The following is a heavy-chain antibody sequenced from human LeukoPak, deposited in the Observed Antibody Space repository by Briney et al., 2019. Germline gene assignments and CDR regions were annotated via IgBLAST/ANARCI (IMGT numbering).Heavy chain of an antibody. D-gene: IGHD6-13*01. Sequence: GGSLRLSCAASGFTFSSYGFYWVRQAPGKGLEWVSSISSSSKYIYYADSVKGRFTISRDNDKNSLYLQMNSLRAEDTAVYYCARDSPVAAAGTWFDPWGQGTLVTVSS. J-gene: IGHJ5*02. CDR2: ISSSSKYI. CDR3: ARDSPVAAAGTWFDP. V-gene: IGHV3-21*01. CDR1: GFTFSSYG.